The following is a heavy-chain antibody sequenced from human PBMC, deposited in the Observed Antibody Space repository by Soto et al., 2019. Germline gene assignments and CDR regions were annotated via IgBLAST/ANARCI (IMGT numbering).Heavy chain of an antibody. V-gene: IGHV1-69*01. Sequence: QVQLVQSGAEVKKPGSSVNVSCKASGGTLHNYAISWVRQAPGQGLEWMGGIIPIFGTTNYAQKFKGRVTITADESTNTGYRELSRLTSDHTPIYYCARRGVCCGGDCYSHWFFDLWGSGTLVSVTS. CDR1: GGTLHNYA. D-gene: IGHD2-21*02. CDR2: IIPIFGTT. J-gene: IGHJ2*01. CDR3: ARRGVCCGGDCYSHWFFDL.